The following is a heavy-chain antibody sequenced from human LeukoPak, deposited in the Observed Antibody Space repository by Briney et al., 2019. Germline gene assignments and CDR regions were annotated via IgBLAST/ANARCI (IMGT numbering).Heavy chain of an antibody. CDR3: ARTICDFWSGYPPTNWFDP. CDR2: IYYSGST. J-gene: IGHJ5*02. Sequence: PSETLSLTCTVSGGSISSSSYYWGWIRQPPGKGLEWIGRIYYSGSTYYNPSLKSRVTISVDTSKNQFSLKLSSVTAADTAVYYCARTICDFWSGYPPTNWFDPWGQGTLVTVSS. CDR1: GGSISSSSYY. V-gene: IGHV4-39*01. D-gene: IGHD3-3*01.